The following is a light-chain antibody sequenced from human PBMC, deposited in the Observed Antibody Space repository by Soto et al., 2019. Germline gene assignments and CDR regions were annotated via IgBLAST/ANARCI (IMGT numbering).Light chain of an antibody. CDR1: QSISSY. CDR3: QQSYSTPLS. Sequence: DIPMTQSPSSLSASVGDRVTITCRASQSISSYLNWYQQKPGKAPKLLIYAASSLQSGVPSRFSGSGSGTDFTLPTSTLQHQDFATYYCQQSYSTPLSFGRGTKVEIK. J-gene: IGKJ4*01. V-gene: IGKV1-39*01. CDR2: AAS.